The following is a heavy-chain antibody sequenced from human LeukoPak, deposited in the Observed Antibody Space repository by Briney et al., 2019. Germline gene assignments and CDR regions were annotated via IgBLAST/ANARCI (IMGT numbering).Heavy chain of an antibody. J-gene: IGHJ1*01. CDR1: GFTFSTYW. Sequence: GGSLRLSCAASGFTFSTYWMSWVRQAPGKGLEWVANIKQDGSEKYYVDSVKGRFTISRDNAKNSLYLQMNSLRAEDTAVYYCARLPSSGSYSEYFQHWGQGTLVTVSS. CDR3: ARLPSSGSYSEYFQH. V-gene: IGHV3-7*01. CDR2: IKQDGSEK. D-gene: IGHD1-26*01.